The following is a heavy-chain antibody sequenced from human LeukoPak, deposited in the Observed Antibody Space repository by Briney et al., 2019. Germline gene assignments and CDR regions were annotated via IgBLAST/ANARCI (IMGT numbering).Heavy chain of an antibody. Sequence: GASVKVSCKTSGYTFTSYDITWVRQAPGQGLEWMGWMNPNSGNTGYAQKFQGRVTITRNTSISTAYMELSSLRSEDTAVYYCARDSSGWYHWFDPWGQGTLVTVSS. CDR1: GYTFTSYD. V-gene: IGHV1-8*02. D-gene: IGHD6-19*01. CDR3: ARDSSGWYHWFDP. CDR2: MNPNSGNT. J-gene: IGHJ5*02.